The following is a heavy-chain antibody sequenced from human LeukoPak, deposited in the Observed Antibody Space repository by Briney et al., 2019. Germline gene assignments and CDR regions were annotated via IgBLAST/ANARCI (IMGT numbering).Heavy chain of an antibody. CDR3: ARILSAFDI. V-gene: IGHV4-59*01. D-gene: IGHD3-10*01. J-gene: IGHJ3*02. CDR1: GDSISSYY. CDR2: IYDSGSA. Sequence: PSETLSLTCTVSGDSISSYYWSWIRQPPGKGLEWIGYIYDSGSADYNPSLKSRVTISVDTSQNQSSLKLNSVTAADTAVYYCARILSAFDIWGQGTMVTVSS.